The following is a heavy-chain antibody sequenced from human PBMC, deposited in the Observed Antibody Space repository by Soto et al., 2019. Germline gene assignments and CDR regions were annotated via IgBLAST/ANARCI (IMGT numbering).Heavy chain of an antibody. V-gene: IGHV1-69*12. CDR2: IIPIFGTA. Sequence: QVQLVQSGAEVKKPGSSVKVSCKASGGTFSTYAISWVRQAPGQGLEWMGGIIPIFGTADYAQKFQGRVTITADESTSTAYMELSSLRSEDTAVYYCERERPRENYCCNYYYDMDVWGQGTTVTVSS. J-gene: IGHJ6*02. CDR1: GGTFSTYA. CDR3: ERERPRENYCCNYYYDMDV. D-gene: IGHD1-7*01.